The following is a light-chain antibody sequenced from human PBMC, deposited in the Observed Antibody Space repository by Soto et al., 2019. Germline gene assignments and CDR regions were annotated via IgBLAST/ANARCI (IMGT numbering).Light chain of an antibody. V-gene: IGKV1-39*01. CDR3: QKSLNTPLT. CDR1: QSISSY. J-gene: IGKJ4*01. CDR2: AAS. Sequence: DIQMTQSPSSLSASVGDRVTITCRASQSISSYLNWYQQKPGKAPKLLIYAASSLQSGVPSRFSGSGSGTDFTLTISSLQPEDFATYYCQKSLNTPLTFGGGTKVDIK.